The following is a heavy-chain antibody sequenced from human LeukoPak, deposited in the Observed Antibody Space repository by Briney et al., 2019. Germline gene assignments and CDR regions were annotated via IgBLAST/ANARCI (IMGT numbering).Heavy chain of an antibody. V-gene: IGHV4-61*08. Sequence: SETLSLTCAVSGGSISSGGYSWSWIRQPPGKGLEWIGYIYYSGSTNYDPSLKSRVTISVDMSKNEFSLKLTSVTAADTAVYYCTRGGVVGATNAFDIWGQGTIVTVSS. CDR2: IYYSGST. CDR3: TRGGVVGATNAFDI. D-gene: IGHD1-26*01. J-gene: IGHJ3*02. CDR1: GGSISSGGYS.